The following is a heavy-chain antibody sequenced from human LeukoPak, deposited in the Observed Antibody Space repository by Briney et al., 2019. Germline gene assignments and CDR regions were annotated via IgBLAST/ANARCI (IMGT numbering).Heavy chain of an antibody. CDR3: ATAAGTTRANDY. V-gene: IGHV3-23*01. J-gene: IGHJ4*02. Sequence: PGGSLRLSCAASGFTLSSYAMSWVRQAPGKGLEWVSSISASGGSTNYADSVKGRFTIPRDNSKNTVYLQMNSLRAEDTAVYYCATAAGTTRANDYWGQGTLVTVSS. CDR2: ISASGGST. CDR1: GFTLSSYA. D-gene: IGHD6-13*01.